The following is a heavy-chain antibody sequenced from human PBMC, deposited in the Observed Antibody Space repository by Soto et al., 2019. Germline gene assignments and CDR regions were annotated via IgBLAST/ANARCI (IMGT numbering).Heavy chain of an antibody. V-gene: IGHV3-53*01. CDR1: GFTVSSNY. CDR3: ASGTLSGYSSGWYSRAFDI. Sequence: GGSLRLSCAASGFTVSSNYMSWVRQAPGKGLGWVSVIYSGGSTYYADSVKGRFTISRDNSKNTLYLQMNSLRAEDTAVYYCASGTLSGYSSGWYSRAFDIWGQGTMVTVSS. CDR2: IYSGGST. D-gene: IGHD6-19*01. J-gene: IGHJ3*02.